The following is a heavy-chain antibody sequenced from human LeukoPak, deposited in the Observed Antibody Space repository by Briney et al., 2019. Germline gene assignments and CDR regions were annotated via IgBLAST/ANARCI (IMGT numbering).Heavy chain of an antibody. V-gene: IGHV4-59*01. CDR3: ARVRLGVGDAFDI. Sequence: PSETLSLTCTVSSGSTSGYYWSWIRQPPGKGLEWIGYSYYSGSTSYSPSLKSRVTILVDKSKNQFSLKLTYVTPADTAVYYCARVRLGVGDAFDIWGQGTMVTVST. CDR2: SYYSGST. D-gene: IGHD3-10*01. J-gene: IGHJ3*02. CDR1: SGSTSGYY.